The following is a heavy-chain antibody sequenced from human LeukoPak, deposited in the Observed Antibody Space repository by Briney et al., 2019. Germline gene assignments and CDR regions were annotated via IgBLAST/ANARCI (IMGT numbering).Heavy chain of an antibody. V-gene: IGHV3-30*02. CDR2: IRYDGSNK. CDR1: GFTFSSYG. CDR3: AKTQWLVDTFDY. Sequence: PGGSLRLSCAASGFTFSSYGMHWVRQAPGKGLEWVAFIRYDGSNKYYADSVKGRFTISRDNSKNTLYLQMNSLRAEDTAVYYCAKTQWLVDTFDYWGQGTLVTVSS. D-gene: IGHD6-19*01. J-gene: IGHJ4*02.